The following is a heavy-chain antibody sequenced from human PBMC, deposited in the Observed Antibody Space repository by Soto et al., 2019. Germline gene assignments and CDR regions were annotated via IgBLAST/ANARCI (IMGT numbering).Heavy chain of an antibody. CDR1: GFTFDDYT. V-gene: IGHV3-43*01. Sequence: EVQLVECGGVLLQPGGSLRLSCAASGFTFDDYTMHWVRQAPGKGLEWVSLVTWDGGSTFYADFAKGRFTICRDNSNNFLYLQMNTLRTEDTALYYCVKERLRYLDWWGQGTQVTVSS. CDR3: VKERLRYLDW. J-gene: IGHJ4*02. D-gene: IGHD3-9*01. CDR2: VTWDGGST.